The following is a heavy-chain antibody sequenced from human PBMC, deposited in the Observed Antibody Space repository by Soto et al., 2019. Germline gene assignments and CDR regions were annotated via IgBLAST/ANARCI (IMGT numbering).Heavy chain of an antibody. CDR2: IKQDGSEK. J-gene: IGHJ6*02. CDR3: ARDPFYCGGDCYPHYYYSGMDV. CDR1: GFTFSSYW. Sequence: GESLKISCAASGFTFSSYWMSWVSQAPGKGLEWVANIKQDGSEKYYVDSVKGRFTISRDNAKNSLYLQMNSLRAEDTAVYYCARDPFYCGGDCYPHYYYSGMDVWGQGTTVTVSS. V-gene: IGHV3-7*01. D-gene: IGHD2-21*02.